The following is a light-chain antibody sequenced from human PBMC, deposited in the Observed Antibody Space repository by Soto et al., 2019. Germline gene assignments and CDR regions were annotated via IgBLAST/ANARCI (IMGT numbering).Light chain of an antibody. CDR3: QQGYSSSWT. J-gene: IGKJ1*01. V-gene: IGKV1-39*01. CDR1: QSISSY. CDR2: GAS. Sequence: QLPPSPSSLSAPVGDRVTITCRASQSISSYLNWYQQRPGKAPKVLIYGASTLQSGVPSRFSGSGSGTEFTLTISRLQPEDFATYYCQQGYSSSWTFGQGTKVDIK.